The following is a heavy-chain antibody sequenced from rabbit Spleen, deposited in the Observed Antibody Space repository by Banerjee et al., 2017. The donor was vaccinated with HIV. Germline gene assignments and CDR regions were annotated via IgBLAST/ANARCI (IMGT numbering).Heavy chain of an antibody. J-gene: IGHJ4*01. CDR3: ARSYVAKAITSLNL. Sequence: QSLEDSGGDLVKPGASLTLTCIASGVSFSGNSYMCWVRQAPGKWLEWIACIDTGSSGNTYSATWAKGRFTISKTSSTTVTLQMTSLTAADTATYFCARSYVAKAITSLNLWGPGTLVTVS. CDR1: GVSFSGNSY. D-gene: IGHD6-1*01. V-gene: IGHV1S40*01. CDR2: IDTGSSGNT.